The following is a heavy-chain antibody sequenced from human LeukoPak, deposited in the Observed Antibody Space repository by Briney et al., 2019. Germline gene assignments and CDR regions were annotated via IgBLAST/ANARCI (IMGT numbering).Heavy chain of an antibody. CDR3: AREYEQWLVPDNWFDP. CDR1: GGSISSGSYY. D-gene: IGHD6-19*01. J-gene: IGHJ5*02. Sequence: SETLSLTCTVSGGSISSGSYYWSWIRQPAGKGLEWIGRIYTSGSTNYNPSLKSRVTMSVDTSKNQFSLKLSSVTAADTAVYYCAREYEQWLVPDNWFDPWGQGTLVTVSS. CDR2: IYTSGST. V-gene: IGHV4-61*02.